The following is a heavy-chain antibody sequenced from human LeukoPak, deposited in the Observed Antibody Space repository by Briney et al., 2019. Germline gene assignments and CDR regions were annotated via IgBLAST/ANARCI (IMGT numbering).Heavy chain of an antibody. CDR2: IKPDGTEK. CDR1: GFVFSNYW. D-gene: IGHD5-24*01. Sequence: HPGGSLRPSCAASGFVFSNYWMSWVRQAPGKGLEWVANIKPDGTEKYYVDSLRGRFTISRDNAKNSLYLQMNSLRVEDTAVYYCARGGNSSWDYWGQGALVTVSS. J-gene: IGHJ4*02. V-gene: IGHV3-7*01. CDR3: ARGGNSSWDY.